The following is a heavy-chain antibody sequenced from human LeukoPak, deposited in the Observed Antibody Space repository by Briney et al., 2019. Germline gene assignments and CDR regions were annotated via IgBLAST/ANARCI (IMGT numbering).Heavy chain of an antibody. CDR2: ISSSSSTI. J-gene: IGHJ3*02. Sequence: GGSLRLSCATSGFTFSSYWMNWVRQAPGKGLEWASYISSSSSTIYYADSVKGRFTISRDNAKNSLYLQMNSLRAEDTAVYYCARGVVVPVLDAFDIWGQGTMVTVSS. CDR1: GFTFSSYW. D-gene: IGHD2-2*01. CDR3: ARGVVVPVLDAFDI. V-gene: IGHV3-48*01.